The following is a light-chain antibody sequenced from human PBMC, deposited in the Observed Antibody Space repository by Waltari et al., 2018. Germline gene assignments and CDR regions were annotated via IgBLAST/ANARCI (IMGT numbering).Light chain of an antibody. J-gene: IGLJ2*01. CDR3: AAWDDSLSGMV. V-gene: IGLV1-47*02. Sequence: QSVLTPPPSAAGTPGQRVTISCSGSSSSHGSNYLYWYQPLPGPAPKPLIYTNKQRPSGVPDRFSDSKSGTSASLVISGLRSEDEADYYCAAWDDSLSGMVFGGGTKLTVL. CDR1: SSSHGSNY. CDR2: TNK.